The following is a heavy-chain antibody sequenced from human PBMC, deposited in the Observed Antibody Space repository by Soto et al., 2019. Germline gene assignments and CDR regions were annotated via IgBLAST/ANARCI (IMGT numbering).Heavy chain of an antibody. CDR3: ARTGRIAIFGVVTEFDP. CDR1: GDSIGGSNFY. J-gene: IGHJ5*02. D-gene: IGHD3-3*01. V-gene: IGHV4-39*01. Sequence: SETLSHTCTVSGDSIGGSNFYWGWLRQPPGKGLEWIGSIFYSGNTYYNPSLKSRVIMSVDTSKNQLSLRLNSVTAADTAVYYCARTGRIAIFGVVTEFDPWGPGTLVTVSS. CDR2: IFYSGNT.